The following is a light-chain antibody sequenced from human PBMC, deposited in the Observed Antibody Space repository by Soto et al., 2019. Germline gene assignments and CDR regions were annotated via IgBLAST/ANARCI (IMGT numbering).Light chain of an antibody. CDR2: DAS. J-gene: IGKJ1*01. CDR1: QDIRRD. CDR3: LQDYDYLWT. V-gene: IGKV1-6*01. Sequence: AIQMTQSPSSLSASVGDSITITCRASQDIRRDLGWYQQKPGRAPKLLIYDASSLQGGVPSRFSGSGSGTDFTLTISSLQPEDFATYYCLQDYDYLWTFGRGTKVEIK.